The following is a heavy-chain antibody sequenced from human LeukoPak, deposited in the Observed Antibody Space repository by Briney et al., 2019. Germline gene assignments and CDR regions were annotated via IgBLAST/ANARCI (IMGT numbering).Heavy chain of an antibody. CDR3: AREYSIHRLNWFDP. CDR1: GGTFSSYA. Sequence: ASVKVSCKASGGTFSSYAISWVRQAPGQGLEWMGRIIPILGIANYAQKFQGRVTITADKSTSTAYMELSSLRSEDTAVCYCAREYSIHRLNWFDPWGQGTLVTVSS. J-gene: IGHJ5*02. V-gene: IGHV1-69*04. D-gene: IGHD6-13*01. CDR2: IIPILGIA.